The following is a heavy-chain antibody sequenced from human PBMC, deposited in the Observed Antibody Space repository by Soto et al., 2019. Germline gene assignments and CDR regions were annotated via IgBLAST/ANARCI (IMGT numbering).Heavy chain of an antibody. Sequence: AASVKVSCKASGYTYTSYDSNWVRQATGQGLEWMGWMNPNSGNTGYAQKFQGRVTMTRNTSISTAYMELSSLRSEDTAVYYCARERTVAGNDYWGQGTLVTVSS. J-gene: IGHJ4*02. CDR2: MNPNSGNT. CDR3: ARERTVAGNDY. D-gene: IGHD6-19*01. CDR1: GYTYTSYD. V-gene: IGHV1-8*01.